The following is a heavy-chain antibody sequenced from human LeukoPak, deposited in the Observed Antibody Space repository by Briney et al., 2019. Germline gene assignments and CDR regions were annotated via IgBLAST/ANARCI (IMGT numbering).Heavy chain of an antibody. Sequence: GGSLRLSCAASGFTFSSYAMSWVRQAPGKGLEWVSAISGSGGSTYYADSVKGRFTISRDKSKNTLYLQMSSLRAEDTAVYYCAAICSSTSCYSHYYYGMDVWGQGTTVTVSS. CDR2: ISGSGGST. CDR1: GFTFSSYA. CDR3: AAICSSTSCYSHYYYGMDV. D-gene: IGHD2-2*01. V-gene: IGHV3-23*01. J-gene: IGHJ6*02.